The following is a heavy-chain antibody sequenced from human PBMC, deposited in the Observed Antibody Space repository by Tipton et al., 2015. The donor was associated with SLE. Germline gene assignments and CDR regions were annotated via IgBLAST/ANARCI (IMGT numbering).Heavy chain of an antibody. D-gene: IGHD4-11*01. CDR1: GGSISSHY. V-gene: IGHV4-59*11. Sequence: TLSLTCTVSGGSISSHYWSWIRQPPGKALEWIGYVSYSGTTNYNPSFKSRVTMSVDTSKNHFSLKLISVTAADTAVYYCAREFLNPVTTVHYYFDLWGRGTLVTVSS. CDR3: AREFLNPVTTVHYYFDL. CDR2: VSYSGTT. J-gene: IGHJ2*01.